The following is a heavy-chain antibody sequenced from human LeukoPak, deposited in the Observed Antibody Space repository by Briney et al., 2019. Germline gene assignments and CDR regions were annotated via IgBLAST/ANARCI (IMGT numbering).Heavy chain of an antibody. Sequence: PSETLSLPCAVSGYSISSGYYWGWIRQPPGKGLEWIGSIYHSGSTYYNPSLKSRVTISVDTSKNQFSLKLSSVTAADTAVYYCARASGYESDYWGQGTLVTVSS. V-gene: IGHV4-38-2*01. CDR2: IYHSGST. D-gene: IGHD5-12*01. CDR1: GYSISSGYY. J-gene: IGHJ4*02. CDR3: ARASGYESDY.